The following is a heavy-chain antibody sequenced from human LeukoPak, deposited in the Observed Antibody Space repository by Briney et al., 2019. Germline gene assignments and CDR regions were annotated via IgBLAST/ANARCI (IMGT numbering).Heavy chain of an antibody. Sequence: SETLSLTCTVSGGSISSSSYYWGWIRQPPGEGLEWIGSIYYSGSTYYNPSLKSRVTISVDTSKNQFSLKLSSVTAADTAVYYSARHGRSYYDSSGYEYFDYWGQGTLVTVSS. CDR2: IYYSGST. CDR1: GGSISSSSYY. V-gene: IGHV4-39*01. CDR3: ARHGRSYYDSSGYEYFDY. D-gene: IGHD3-22*01. J-gene: IGHJ4*02.